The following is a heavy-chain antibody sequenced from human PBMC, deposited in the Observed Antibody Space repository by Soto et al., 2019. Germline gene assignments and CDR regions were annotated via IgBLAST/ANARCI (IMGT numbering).Heavy chain of an antibody. D-gene: IGHD3-10*01. CDR2: IKSKTDGGTT. Sequence: EVQLVESVGGWVKPGGSLRLSCAASGFTFSNAWMSWVRQASGKGLEWVGRIKSKTDGGTTDYAAPVKGRFTISRDDSKNTLYLQMNSLKTEDTAVYYCTITRGFRGVIRMDYWGQGTLVTVSS. J-gene: IGHJ4*02. V-gene: IGHV3-15*01. CDR1: GFTFSNAW. CDR3: TITRGFRGVIRMDY.